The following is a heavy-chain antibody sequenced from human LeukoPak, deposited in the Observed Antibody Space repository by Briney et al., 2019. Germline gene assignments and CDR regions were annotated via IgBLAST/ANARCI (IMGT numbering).Heavy chain of an antibody. CDR2: IYYSGST. Sequence: SETLSLTCTVSGGSISSYYWSWIRQPPGKGLEWIGYIYYSGSTNYNPSLKSRVTISVDTSKNQFSLKLSSVTAADTAVYYCARLGARPTTFKFDYWGQGTLVTVSS. CDR3: ARLGARPTTFKFDY. J-gene: IGHJ4*02. CDR1: GGSISSYY. V-gene: IGHV4-59*08. D-gene: IGHD1-26*01.